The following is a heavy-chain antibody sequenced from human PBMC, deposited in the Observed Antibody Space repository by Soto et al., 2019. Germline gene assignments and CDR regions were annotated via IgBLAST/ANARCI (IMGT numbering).Heavy chain of an antibody. D-gene: IGHD6-6*01. CDR2: MNPNSGNT. V-gene: IGHV1-8*01. CDR1: GYTFTSYD. CDR3: VRFLSSSSSKFDY. Sequence: ASVKVSCKASGYTFTSYDINWVRQATGQGLEWMGWMNPNSGNTGYAQKFQGRVTMTRNTSISTAYMELSSLRSEDTAVYYCVRFLSSSSSKFDYWGQGTLVTVSS. J-gene: IGHJ4*02.